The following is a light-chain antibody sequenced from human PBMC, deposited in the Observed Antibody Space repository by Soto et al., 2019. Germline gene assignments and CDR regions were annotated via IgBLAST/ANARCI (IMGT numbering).Light chain of an antibody. V-gene: IGKV1-5*01. CDR2: DAS. Sequence: DIQMTQSPSTLSASVGDRVTNTCRASQSINSWLAWYQQKPGRAPKLLIYDASSLESGVPSRFSGSGSGTVFTLTISSLQPDDFATYFCQQYNSYSLYPFGQGTKLEIK. CDR1: QSINSW. J-gene: IGKJ2*01. CDR3: QQYNSYSLYP.